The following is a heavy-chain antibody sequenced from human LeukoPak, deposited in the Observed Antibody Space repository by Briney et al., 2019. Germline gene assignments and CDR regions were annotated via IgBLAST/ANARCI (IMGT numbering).Heavy chain of an antibody. D-gene: IGHD2-2*01. Sequence: PGGSLRLSCAASGFTFSSYAMSWVRQAPGEGLEWVSAISGSGGSTYYADSVKGRFTISRDNSKNTLYLQMNSLRAEDTAVYYCAKDPCSSTSCSNWFDPWGQGTLVTVSS. J-gene: IGHJ5*02. V-gene: IGHV3-23*01. CDR1: GFTFSSYA. CDR3: AKDPCSSTSCSNWFDP. CDR2: ISGSGGST.